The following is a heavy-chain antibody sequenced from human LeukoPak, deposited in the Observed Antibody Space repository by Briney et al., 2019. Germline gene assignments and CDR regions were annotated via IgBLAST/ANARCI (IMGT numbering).Heavy chain of an antibody. D-gene: IGHD1-7*01. J-gene: IGHJ4*02. Sequence: PGGSLRLSCAASGFTFSSYGMHWVRQAPGMGLEWVAVIWYDGSNKYYADSVKGRFTISRDNSKNTLYLQMNSLRAEDTAVYYCARDGGTTPYYFDYWGQGTLVTVSS. V-gene: IGHV3-33*08. CDR2: IWYDGSNK. CDR3: ARDGGTTPYYFDY. CDR1: GFTFSSYG.